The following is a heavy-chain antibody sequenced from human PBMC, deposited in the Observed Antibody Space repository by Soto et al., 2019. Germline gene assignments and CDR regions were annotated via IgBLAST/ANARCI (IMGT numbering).Heavy chain of an antibody. CDR3: VAMQRWDPTEDS. J-gene: IGHJ4*02. D-gene: IGHD1-26*01. Sequence: SETLSLTCTVSGGSIRTGEYYWTWIRQPPGKGLEWVGYIYYTGTTYYDPSLKSRVTLSLDTSKNQFSLQLRSVTAADTAVYFCVAMQRWDPTEDSWGQGTRVTVSS. CDR1: GGSIRTGEYY. V-gene: IGHV4-30-4*02. CDR2: IYYTGTT.